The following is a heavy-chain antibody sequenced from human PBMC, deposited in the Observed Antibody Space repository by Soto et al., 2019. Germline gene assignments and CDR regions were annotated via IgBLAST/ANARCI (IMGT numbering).Heavy chain of an antibody. CDR2: ISYDGSNK. J-gene: IGHJ4*02. CDR3: AKDLSKAPFVVVVAAHGFDY. D-gene: IGHD2-15*01. Sequence: GGSLRLSCAASGFTFSSYGMHWVRQAPGKGLEWVAVISYDGSNKYYADSVKGRFTISRDNSMNTLYLQMNSLRAEDTAVYYCAKDLSKAPFVVVVAAHGFDYWGQGTLVTVSS. CDR1: GFTFSSYG. V-gene: IGHV3-30*18.